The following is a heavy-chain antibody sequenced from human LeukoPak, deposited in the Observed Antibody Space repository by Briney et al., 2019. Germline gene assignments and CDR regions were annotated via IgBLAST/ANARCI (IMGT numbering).Heavy chain of an antibody. CDR1: GFNFSNYA. D-gene: IGHD3-3*01. Sequence: PGGSLRLSCAASGFNFSNYARTWVRQAPGKGLEWVSAISGSDGSTYYSDSVTGRFTISRDNSKNTLYLQMTSLRTDDTAVYYRAKDGYDYWSAYQIDLWGQGTLVTVSS. V-gene: IGHV3-23*01. CDR2: ISGSDGST. J-gene: IGHJ5*02. CDR3: AKDGYDYWSAYQIDL.